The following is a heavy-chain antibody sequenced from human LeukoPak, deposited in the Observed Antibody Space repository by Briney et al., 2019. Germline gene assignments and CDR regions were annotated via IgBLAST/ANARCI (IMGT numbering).Heavy chain of an antibody. CDR3: TRARVVTVPGTADYYFYMDV. CDR2: MTTISTLM. D-gene: IGHD6-19*01. CDR1: GFTFNTYA. Sequence: PGGSLRLSCAASGFTFNTYAMNWVRQAPGEGLEWVSSMTTISTLMYYAASVKGRFTVSRDNAKNSLYLQMNSLRAEDTAVYYCTRARVVTVPGTADYYFYMDVWGRGTTVTVSS. V-gene: IGHV3-21*01. J-gene: IGHJ6*03.